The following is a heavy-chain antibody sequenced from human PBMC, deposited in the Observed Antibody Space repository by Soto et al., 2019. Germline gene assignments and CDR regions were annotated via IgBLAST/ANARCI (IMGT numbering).Heavy chain of an antibody. CDR1: GGSISSGGYY. CDR3: ARVPYDSSGYYVDY. D-gene: IGHD3-22*01. Sequence: PSETLSLTCTVSGGSISSGGYYWSWIRQHPGKGLEWIGYIYYSGSTYYNPSLKSRVTISVDTSKNQFSLKLSSVTAADTAVYYCARVPYDSSGYYVDYWGQGTLVTVSS. V-gene: IGHV4-31*03. CDR2: IYYSGST. J-gene: IGHJ4*02.